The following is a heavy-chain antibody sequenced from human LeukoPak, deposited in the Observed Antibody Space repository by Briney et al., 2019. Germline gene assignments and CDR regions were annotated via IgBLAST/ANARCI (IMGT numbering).Heavy chain of an antibody. Sequence: ASVTVSCTASGGTFSSYAISWVRQAPGQGLEWMGGIIPIFGTANYAQKFQGRVTITADESTSTAYMELSSLRSEDTAVYYCARDMDRGAYYDFWSGYLGMDVWGQGTTVTVSS. CDR2: IIPIFGTA. D-gene: IGHD3-3*01. CDR1: GGTFSSYA. V-gene: IGHV1-69*13. J-gene: IGHJ6*02. CDR3: ARDMDRGAYYDFWSGYLGMDV.